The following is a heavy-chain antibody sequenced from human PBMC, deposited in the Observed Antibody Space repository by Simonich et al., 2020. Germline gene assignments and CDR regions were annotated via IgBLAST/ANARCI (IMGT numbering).Heavy chain of an antibody. CDR2: IYYSGST. CDR1: GGSISSYY. Sequence: QVQLQESGPGLVKPSETLSLTCTVSGGSISSYYWSWIRQPPGKGLEWIGYIYYSGSTNHNPSLKSRVTISVDTSKNQFSLKLSSVTAADTAVYYCARGGLYFDYWGQGTLVTVSS. V-gene: IGHV4-59*01. D-gene: IGHD2-15*01. J-gene: IGHJ4*02. CDR3: ARGGLYFDY.